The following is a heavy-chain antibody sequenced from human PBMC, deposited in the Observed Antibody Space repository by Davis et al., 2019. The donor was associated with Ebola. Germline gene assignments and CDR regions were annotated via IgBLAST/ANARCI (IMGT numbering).Heavy chain of an antibody. CDR2: INSDGSSV. CDR3: ARGTDHYGSGSLH. D-gene: IGHD3-10*01. J-gene: IGHJ4*02. CDR1: GFTFSNYW. V-gene: IGHV3-74*01. Sequence: PGGSLRLSCAASGFTFSNYWMHWVRQAPGKGLVWVSRINSDGSSVSYADSVKGRFTISRDNAKNTLYLQMNSLRAEDTAVYYCARGTDHYGSGSLHWGQGTLVTVSS.